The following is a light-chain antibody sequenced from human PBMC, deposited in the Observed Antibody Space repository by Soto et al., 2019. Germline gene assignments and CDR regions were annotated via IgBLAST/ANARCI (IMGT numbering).Light chain of an antibody. J-gene: IGKJ4*01. CDR3: QQYYSTPLT. CDR1: QSVLYSSNNKNY. CDR2: WAS. Sequence: DIVMTQSPDSLAVSLGERATINCKSSQSVLYSSNNKNYLAWYQQNPGQPPKLLIYWASTRESGVPDRFSGSGSGTDFTLTISSLQAEDVAVYYCQQYYSTPLTFGGGTQVEIK. V-gene: IGKV4-1*01.